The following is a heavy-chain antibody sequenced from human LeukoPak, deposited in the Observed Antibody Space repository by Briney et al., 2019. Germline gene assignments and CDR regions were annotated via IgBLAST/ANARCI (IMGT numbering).Heavy chain of an antibody. J-gene: IGHJ3*02. CDR1: GGSISSSSYY. V-gene: IGHV4-39*01. D-gene: IGHD4-23*01. Sequence: PSETLSLTCTVSGGSISSSSYYWGWIRQPPGKGLEWIGSIYYSGSTYYNPSLKSRVTISVDTSKNQFSLKLSSVTAADTAVYYCQIDGGNEKRAFDIWGQGTMVTVSS. CDR3: QIDGGNEKRAFDI. CDR2: IYYSGST.